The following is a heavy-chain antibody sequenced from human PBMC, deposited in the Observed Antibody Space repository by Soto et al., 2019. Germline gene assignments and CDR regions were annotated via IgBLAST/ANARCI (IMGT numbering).Heavy chain of an antibody. J-gene: IGHJ4*02. CDR1: GDSISSRGYY. CDR3: ASEGYYGSGSWPPFDY. CDR2: IYYSGST. V-gene: IGHV4-39*01. Sequence: SETLSLTCSVSGDSISSRGYYWAWIRQPPGKGLEWIGTIYYSGSTYYRPSLKSRITISVDTSKNQFSLKLSSVTAADTAVYYCASEGYYGSGSWPPFDYWGQGTLVTVSS. D-gene: IGHD3-10*01.